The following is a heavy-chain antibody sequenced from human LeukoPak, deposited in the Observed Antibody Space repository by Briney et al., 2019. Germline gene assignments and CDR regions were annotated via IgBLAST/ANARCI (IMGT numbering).Heavy chain of an antibody. CDR3: AKGSSSGRPYYFDF. Sequence: GGSLRLSCAVSGFTFGNYAMSWARQAPGKGLEGVSGITGSGGSTYHADSVKGRFTISRDNSKNTLYLQMSSLRAEDSAMYYCAKGSSSGRPYYFDFWGQGILVTVSS. CDR1: GFTFGNYA. CDR2: ITGSGGST. J-gene: IGHJ4*02. V-gene: IGHV3-23*01.